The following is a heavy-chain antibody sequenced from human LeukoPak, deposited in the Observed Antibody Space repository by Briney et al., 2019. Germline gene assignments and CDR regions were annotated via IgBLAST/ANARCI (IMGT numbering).Heavy chain of an antibody. CDR2: ISSSGSYI. Sequence: GGPLRLSCAASGVTFSDSAMTWVRQAPVKGLEWVSSISSSGSYIYYADSVKGRFTISRDNAKNSLYLQMNSLRADDTAVYHCARGAGTIFGEYYYYMDVWGKGTAVTVSS. CDR1: GVTFSDSA. CDR3: ARGAGTIFGEYYYYMDV. D-gene: IGHD3-3*01. J-gene: IGHJ6*03. V-gene: IGHV3-21*01.